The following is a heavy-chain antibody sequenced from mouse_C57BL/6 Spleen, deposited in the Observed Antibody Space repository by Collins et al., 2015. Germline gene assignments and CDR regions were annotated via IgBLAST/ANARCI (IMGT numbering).Heavy chain of an antibody. V-gene: IGHV1-54*03. Sequence: QVQLQQSGAELVRPGTSVKVSCKASGYAFTNYLIEWVKQRPGQGLEWIGVINPGSGGTNYNEKFKGKATLTADKSSSTAYMQLSSLTSDDSAVYFCARTGHYYAMDYWGQGTSVTVSS. CDR1: GYAFTNYL. CDR3: ARTGHYYAMDY. CDR2: INPGSGGT. D-gene: IGHD4-1*01. J-gene: IGHJ4*01.